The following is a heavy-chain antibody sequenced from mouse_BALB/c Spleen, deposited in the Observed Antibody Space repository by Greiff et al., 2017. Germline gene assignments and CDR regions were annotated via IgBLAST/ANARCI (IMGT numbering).Heavy chain of an antibody. V-gene: IGHV14-3*02. D-gene: IGHD1-1*01. CDR3: ARYGGGRDYFDY. Sequence: VQLQQSGAELVKPGASVKLSCTASGFNIKDTYMHWVKQRPEQGLEWIGRIDPANGNTKYDPKFQGKATITADTSSNTAYLQLSSLTSEDTAVYYCARYGGGRDYFDYWGQGTTLTVSS. CDR1: GFNIKDTY. CDR2: IDPANGNT. J-gene: IGHJ2*01.